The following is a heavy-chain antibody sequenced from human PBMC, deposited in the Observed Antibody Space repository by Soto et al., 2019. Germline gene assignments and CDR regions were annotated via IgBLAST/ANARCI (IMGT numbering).Heavy chain of an antibody. D-gene: IGHD3-16*01. J-gene: IGHJ6*02. CDR2: ISPYTGNT. Sequence: QVQLVQSGDEVKKPGASVKVSCKASGYIFVNYGIAWVRQAPGQGLEWMGWISPYTGNTHSATKVQGRLTMTTDTSTSKAYMELGSLTSDDTAVYYCVMVDNYVTPTPKDVWGQGTTVTVSS. CDR3: VMVDNYVTPTPKDV. V-gene: IGHV1-18*01. CDR1: GYIFVNYG.